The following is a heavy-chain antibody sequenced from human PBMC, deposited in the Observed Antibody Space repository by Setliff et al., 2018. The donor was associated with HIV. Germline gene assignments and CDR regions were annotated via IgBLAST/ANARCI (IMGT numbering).Heavy chain of an antibody. CDR1: GLTFGNFG. V-gene: IGHV3-23*01. J-gene: IGHJ3*01. CDR3: AKTCPGSGCYAFDS. Sequence: GGSLRLSCAASGLTFGNFGMGWVRQAPGRGLEWVSESGSTTKYADSVKGRFTISRDNSRNTLYLQMSSLRAEDTAVYYCAKTCPGSGCYAFDSWGQGTMVTVSS. D-gene: IGHD2-8*02. CDR2: SGSTT.